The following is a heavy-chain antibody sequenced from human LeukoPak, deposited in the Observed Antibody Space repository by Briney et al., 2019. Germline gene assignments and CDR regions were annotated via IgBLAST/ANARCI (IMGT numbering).Heavy chain of an antibody. CDR2: IHYSGST. CDR3: ARETWARFDP. CDR1: GGSISSDY. J-gene: IGHJ5*02. D-gene: IGHD1-26*01. V-gene: IGHV4-59*01. Sequence: SETLSLTCTVSGGSISSDYWSWIRQPPGKGLEWIGFIHYSGSTNYNPSLKSRVTISVDTSKNQFSLKLSSVTAADTAVYYCARETWARFDPWGQGTLVTVSS.